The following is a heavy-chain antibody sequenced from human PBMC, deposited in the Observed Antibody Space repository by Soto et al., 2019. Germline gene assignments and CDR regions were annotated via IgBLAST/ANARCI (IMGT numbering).Heavy chain of an antibody. CDR3: ARAVRSTQEKRQSYYGIYV. CDR2: INPSDGST. V-gene: IGHV1-46*01. CDR1: GYPFGTYY. Sequence: SGQVSCTTSGYPFGTYYMHWVRHAPGQGLAWMGLINPSDGSTRYAQKFRGRVTVTSDTSTSTVYMDVSSLRSEDTAIYYCARAVRSTQEKRQSYYGIYVWRHRTT. J-gene: IGHJ6*01. D-gene: IGHD6-19*01.